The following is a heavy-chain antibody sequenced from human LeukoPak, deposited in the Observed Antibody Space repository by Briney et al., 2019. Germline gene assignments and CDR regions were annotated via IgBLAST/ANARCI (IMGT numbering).Heavy chain of an antibody. Sequence: SETLSLTCTVSGGSIGSYYWSWIRQPAGKGLEWIGRIYTSGSTNYNPSLKSRVTMSVDTSKNQFPLKLSSVTAADTAVYYCARDWHYYGSGSYNNWFDPWGQGTLVTVSS. D-gene: IGHD3-10*01. V-gene: IGHV4-4*07. CDR3: ARDWHYYGSGSYNNWFDP. J-gene: IGHJ5*02. CDR1: GGSIGSYY. CDR2: IYTSGST.